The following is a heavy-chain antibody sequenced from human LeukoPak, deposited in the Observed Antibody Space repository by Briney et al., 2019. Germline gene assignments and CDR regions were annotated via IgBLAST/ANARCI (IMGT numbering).Heavy chain of an antibody. J-gene: IGHJ4*02. CDR1: GFTFSSYA. CDR3: AKPISYGGNSADY. CDR2: ISGSGGST. Sequence: GGSLRLSCAASGFTFSSYAMSWVRQAPGKGLEWVSGISGSGGSTYYADSVKGRFTISRDNSKNTLYLQMNSLRAEDTAVYYCAKPISYGGNSADYWGQGTLVTVSS. D-gene: IGHD4-23*01. V-gene: IGHV3-23*01.